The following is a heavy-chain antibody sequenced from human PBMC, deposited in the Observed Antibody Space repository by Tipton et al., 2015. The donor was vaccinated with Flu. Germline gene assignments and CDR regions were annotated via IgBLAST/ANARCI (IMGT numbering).Heavy chain of an antibody. V-gene: IGHV3-7*01. CDR3: ARPRTWIGSQIDP. CDR2: INQDGSGK. CDR1: GFSFSTYW. Sequence: SLRLSCAMSGFSFSTYWMNWVRQIPGKGLEWVVNINQDGSGKNYVDSVKGRFTISRDNAKNSLYLQMNSLRAEDTAIYYCARPRTWIGSQIDPWGQGILVIVSS. J-gene: IGHJ5*02. D-gene: IGHD3-10*01.